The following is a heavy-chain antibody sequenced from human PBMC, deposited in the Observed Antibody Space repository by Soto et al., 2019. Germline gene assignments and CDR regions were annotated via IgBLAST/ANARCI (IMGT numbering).Heavy chain of an antibody. D-gene: IGHD3-22*01. J-gene: IGHJ4*02. Sequence: QVQLQESGPGLVKPSQTLSLTCTVSGGSISSGNYYWSWIRQHPGKGLEWIGYIYYSGSTYYNPSLKSRVTISVHTAXNQFSLKLSSVTAADTAVYYCASTYYNASSGPFDYWGQGTLVTVSS. CDR3: ASTYYNASSGPFDY. V-gene: IGHV4-31*03. CDR2: IYYSGST. CDR1: GGSISSGNYY.